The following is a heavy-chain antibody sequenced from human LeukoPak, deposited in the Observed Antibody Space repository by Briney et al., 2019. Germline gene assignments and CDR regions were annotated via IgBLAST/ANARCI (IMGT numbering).Heavy chain of an antibody. Sequence: EPGGSLRLSCAASGFTFSSYGMHWVRQAPGKGLEWVAFIRYDGSNKYYADSVKGRFTISRDNSENTLYLQMNSLRAEDTAVYYCAKAPGSSSGYYYNWGQGTLVTVSS. CDR3: AKAPGSSSGYYYN. V-gene: IGHV3-30*02. CDR2: IRYDGSNK. D-gene: IGHD3-22*01. CDR1: GFTFSSYG. J-gene: IGHJ4*02.